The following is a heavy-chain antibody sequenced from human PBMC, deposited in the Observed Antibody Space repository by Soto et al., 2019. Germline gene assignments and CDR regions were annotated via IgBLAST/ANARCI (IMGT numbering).Heavy chain of an antibody. Sequence: GASVKVSCKASGGTFRSHSLSWVRQAPGQGFEWMGGIIPIFGTANYTQKFQGRVAITADESTSTAYMELSSLRSEDTAVYYCARVAVVPAAMDLGFDPWGQGTLVTVSS. J-gene: IGHJ5*02. CDR3: ARVAVVPAAMDLGFDP. V-gene: IGHV1-69*13. CDR1: GGTFRSHS. CDR2: IIPIFGTA. D-gene: IGHD2-2*01.